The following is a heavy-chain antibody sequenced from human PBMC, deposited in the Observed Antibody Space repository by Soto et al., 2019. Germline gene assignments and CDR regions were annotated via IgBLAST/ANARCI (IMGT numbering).Heavy chain of an antibody. CDR1: GGSFSGYY. D-gene: IGHD6-19*01. CDR2: INHSGST. J-gene: IGHJ4*02. Sequence: PSETLSLTCAFYGGSFSGYYWGWSRQPPGKGLEWIGEINHSGSTNYNPSLKSRVTISVDTSKNQFSLKLSSVTAADTAVYYCAIEGVAGTTPGRCDYWGQGTLVTVSS. CDR3: AIEGVAGTTPGRCDY. V-gene: IGHV4-34*01.